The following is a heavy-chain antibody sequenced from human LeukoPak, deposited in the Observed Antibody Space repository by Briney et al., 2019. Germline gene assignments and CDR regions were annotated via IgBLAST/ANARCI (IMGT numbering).Heavy chain of an antibody. CDR3: AKDGGYYFDS. Sequence: GGSLRLSCAASGFTFSSYAMSWVRQAPGKGLEWVSAISGSGSDTFYADSVKGRFTISRDNSKNTLYLQMNSLRAEDTALYYCAKDGGYYFDSWGQGTLVTVSS. J-gene: IGHJ4*02. V-gene: IGHV3-23*01. D-gene: IGHD3-16*01. CDR1: GFTFSSYA. CDR2: ISGSGSDT.